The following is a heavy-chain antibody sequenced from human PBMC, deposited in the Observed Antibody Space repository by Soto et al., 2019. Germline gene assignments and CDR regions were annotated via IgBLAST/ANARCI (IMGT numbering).Heavy chain of an antibody. CDR2: ISYDGSNK. V-gene: IGHV3-30-3*01. CDR3: ARDSPVAATFDY. J-gene: IGHJ4*02. D-gene: IGHD6-19*01. Sequence: PGGSLRLSCAASGFTFSSYAMHWVRQAPGKGLEWVAVISYDGSNKYYADSVKGRFTISRDNSKNTLYLQMNSLRAEDTAVYYCARDSPVAATFDYWGQGTLVTVSS. CDR1: GFTFSSYA.